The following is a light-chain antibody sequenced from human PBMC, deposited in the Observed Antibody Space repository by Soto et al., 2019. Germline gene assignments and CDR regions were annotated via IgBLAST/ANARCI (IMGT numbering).Light chain of an antibody. CDR2: SNN. CDR1: SSNIGAGHD. V-gene: IGLV1-47*02. Sequence: QSVLTQPPSVSGAPGQRVTISCTGNSSNIGAGHDVHWYQLLPGTAPKLLIYSNNQRPSGVPDRFSGSKSGTSASLAISGLRSEDEADYYCAAWDDSLSGRVFGGGTKLTVL. CDR3: AAWDDSLSGRV. J-gene: IGLJ3*02.